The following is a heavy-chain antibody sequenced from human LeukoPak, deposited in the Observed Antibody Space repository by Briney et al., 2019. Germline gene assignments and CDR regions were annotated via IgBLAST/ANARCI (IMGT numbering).Heavy chain of an antibody. CDR1: GFTFSSYA. V-gene: IGHV3-23*01. J-gene: IGHJ5*02. CDR2: ISGSGGST. CDR3: AKDKWELLYLFDP. Sequence: GGSLRLSCAASGFTFSSYAMSWVRQAPGKALEWASAISGSGGSTYYADSVKGRFTISRDNSKNTLYLQMNSRRAEDTAVYYCAKDKWELLYLFDPWGQGTLVTVSS. D-gene: IGHD1-26*01.